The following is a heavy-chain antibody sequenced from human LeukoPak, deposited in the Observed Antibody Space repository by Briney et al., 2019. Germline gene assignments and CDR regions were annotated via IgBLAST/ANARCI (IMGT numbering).Heavy chain of an antibody. CDR3: ARDPWYSSSWYMFDY. V-gene: IGHV3-33*01. CDR1: GFTFSSYG. J-gene: IGHJ4*02. Sequence: GGSLRLSCAASGFTFSSYGMHWVRQAPGKGLEWVAVIWYDGSNKYYADSVKGRFTISRDNSKNTLYLQMNSLRAEDTAVYYCARDPWYSSSWYMFDYWGQGTLVTVPS. CDR2: IWYDGSNK. D-gene: IGHD6-13*01.